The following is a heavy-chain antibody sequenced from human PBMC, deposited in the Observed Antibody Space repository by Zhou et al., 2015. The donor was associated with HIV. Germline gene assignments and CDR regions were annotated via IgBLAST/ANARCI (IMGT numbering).Heavy chain of an antibody. CDR2: ITPMFNTE. D-gene: IGHD3-16*01. J-gene: IGHJ3*01. CDR3: ARGSVNYDDALDL. CDR1: GGTFSGSD. Sequence: LMQSGTEVTKPGSSVKVSCKASGGTFSGSDISWVRQAPGQGLEWMGGITPMFNTEKYAQKFRARLKITVDKSSSEAYMELSGLTSEDSATYFCARGSVNYDDALDLWGQGT. V-gene: IGHV1-69*06.